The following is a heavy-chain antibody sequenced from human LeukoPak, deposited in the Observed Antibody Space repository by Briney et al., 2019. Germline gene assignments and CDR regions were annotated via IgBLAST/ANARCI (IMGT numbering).Heavy chain of an antibody. Sequence: ASVRVSCKASGYTFTGYYMHWVRQAPGQGLEWMGWINPNSGGTNYAQKFQGRVTMTRDTSISTAYMELSRLRSDDTAVYYCARGAAAGSNWFDPWGQGTLVTVSS. D-gene: IGHD6-13*01. V-gene: IGHV1-2*02. CDR1: GYTFTGYY. CDR3: ARGAAAGSNWFDP. CDR2: INPNSGGT. J-gene: IGHJ5*02.